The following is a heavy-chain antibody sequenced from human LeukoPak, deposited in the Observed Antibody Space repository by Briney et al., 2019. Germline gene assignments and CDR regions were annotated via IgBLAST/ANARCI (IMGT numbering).Heavy chain of an antibody. CDR3: ARDLTGSSGCIDY. Sequence: GGSLRLSCAAAGFTFSSYSMNWVRQAPGKGLEWVSSISSSSSYIYYADSVKGRFTISRDNAKNSLYLQMNSLRAEDTAVYYCARDLTGSSGCIDYWDQGTLVTVSS. V-gene: IGHV3-21*01. CDR2: ISSSSSYI. J-gene: IGHJ4*02. CDR1: GFTFSSYS. D-gene: IGHD6-19*01.